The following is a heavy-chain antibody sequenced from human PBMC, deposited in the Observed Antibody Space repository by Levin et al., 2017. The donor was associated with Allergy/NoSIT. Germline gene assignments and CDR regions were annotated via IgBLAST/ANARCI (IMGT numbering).Heavy chain of an antibody. D-gene: IGHD1-14*01. CDR2: VSYDGGSK. V-gene: IGHV3-30-3*01. CDR3: ARDITTAADGYFDL. CDR1: GFTFNNFA. Sequence: GGSLRLSCAVSGFTFNNFAMHWVRQAPGKGLEWVALVSYDGGSKYYPDSVNGRFSISRDNFDNTLSLEMKRLRVEDTAVYYCARDITTAADGYFDLWGRGTLVTVSS. J-gene: IGHJ2*01.